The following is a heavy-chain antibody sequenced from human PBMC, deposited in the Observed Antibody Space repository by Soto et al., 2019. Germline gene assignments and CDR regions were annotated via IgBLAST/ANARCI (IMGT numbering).Heavy chain of an antibody. CDR1: GCSISSYY. CDR3: ARSGNWNDGGYYMDV. V-gene: IGHV4-59*01. D-gene: IGHD1-1*01. J-gene: IGHJ6*03. CDR2: IYYSGST. Sequence: TSETLSLTCTFSGCSISSYYWSLIRQPPGKELEWIGYIYYSGSTNYNPSLKSRVTISVDTSKNQFSLKLSSVTAADTAVYYCARSGNWNDGGYYMDVWGKGTTVTVSS.